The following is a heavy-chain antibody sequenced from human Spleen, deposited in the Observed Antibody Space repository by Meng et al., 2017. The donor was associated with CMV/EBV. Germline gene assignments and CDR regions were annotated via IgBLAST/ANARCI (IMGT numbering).Heavy chain of an antibody. D-gene: IGHD2-2*01. CDR1: GYTFTGYH. J-gene: IGHJ4*02. Sequence: ASVKVSCKASGYTFTGYHMHWVRQAPGQGLEWMGLINPNSGGTNLAQKFQGRVTMTRDTSISTAYLEVSSLRSDDTAVYYCARGFVVVPAALGYWGQGTLVTVSS. CDR3: ARGFVVVPAALGY. CDR2: INPNSGGT. V-gene: IGHV1-2*02.